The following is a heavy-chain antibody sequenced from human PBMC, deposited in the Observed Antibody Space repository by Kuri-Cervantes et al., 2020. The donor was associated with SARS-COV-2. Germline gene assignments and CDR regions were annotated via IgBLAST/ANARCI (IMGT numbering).Heavy chain of an antibody. D-gene: IGHD3-3*01. CDR3: AREVGTYYDFWSGDWAFDI. Sequence: ASVKVSCKASGYTFSTYDINWVRQASGQGLEWMGWMNPNSGNTGYAQKFQGRVTITRNTSISTAYMELSSLRSEDTAAYYCAREVGTYYDFWSGDWAFDIWGQGTMVTVSS. CDR1: GYTFSTYD. V-gene: IGHV1-8*03. J-gene: IGHJ3*02. CDR2: MNPNSGNT.